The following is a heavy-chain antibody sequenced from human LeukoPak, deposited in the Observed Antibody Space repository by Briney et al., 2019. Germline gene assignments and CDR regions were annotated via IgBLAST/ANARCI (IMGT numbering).Heavy chain of an antibody. J-gene: IGHJ4*02. CDR1: GFTFSSYG. CDR2: ISYDGSNK. D-gene: IGHD3-22*01. Sequence: GGSLRLSCAASGFTFSSYGMHWVRQAPGKGLEWVAVISYDGSNKYYADSVKGRFTISRDNSKNTLYLQMNSLRAEDTAVYYCARDRSYYDSSGSFDYWGQGTLVTVSS. CDR3: ARDRSYYDSSGSFDY. V-gene: IGHV3-30*03.